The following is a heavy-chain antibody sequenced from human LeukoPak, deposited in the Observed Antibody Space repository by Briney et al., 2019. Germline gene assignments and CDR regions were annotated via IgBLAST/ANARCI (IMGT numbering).Heavy chain of an antibody. CDR1: GFTFSSYA. D-gene: IGHD3-16*02. V-gene: IGHV3-30-3*01. J-gene: IGHJ4*02. Sequence: PGGSLRLSCAASGFTFSSYAMHWVRQAPGKGLEWVAVISYDGSNKYYADSVKGRFTISRDNSKNTLYLQMNSLRAEDTAVYYCARDALDWGSYRYSLGSWGQGTLVTVSS. CDR3: ARDALDWGSYRYSLGS. CDR2: ISYDGSNK.